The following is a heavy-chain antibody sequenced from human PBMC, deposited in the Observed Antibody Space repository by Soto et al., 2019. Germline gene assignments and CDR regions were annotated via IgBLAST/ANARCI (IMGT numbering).Heavy chain of an antibody. J-gene: IGHJ4*02. D-gene: IGHD6-13*01. CDR3: ARVSPSIAAAGFDY. CDR2: VYYGGRS. Sequence: PSETLSLTCTVSSAPVSSTTYTWGWIRQPPGKGLEWVASVYYGGRSYYNPSLNSRVTIPVDTSKNQFSLKLSSVTAADTAVYYCARVSPSIAAAGFDYWGQGTLVTVS. V-gene: IGHV4-39*07. CDR1: SAPVSSTTYT.